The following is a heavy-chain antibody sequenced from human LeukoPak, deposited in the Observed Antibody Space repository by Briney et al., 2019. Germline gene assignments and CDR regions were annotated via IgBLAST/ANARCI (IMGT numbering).Heavy chain of an antibody. J-gene: IGHJ4*02. CDR2: TSDRGDYT. Sequence: GGSLRLSCAASGFTFTSYSMSWVRQAPGKGLEWVSGTSDRGDYTYYADSVKGRSTISRDNSKNTLYLQMNSLRAEDTALYFCAKKAQYNGNYPLDYWGQGTLVTVSS. CDR1: GFTFTSYS. CDR3: AKKAQYNGNYPLDY. D-gene: IGHD1-26*01. V-gene: IGHV3-23*01.